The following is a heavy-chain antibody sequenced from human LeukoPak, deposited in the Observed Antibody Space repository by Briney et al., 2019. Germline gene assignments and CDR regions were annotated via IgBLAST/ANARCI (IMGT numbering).Heavy chain of an antibody. CDR3: ARGSGYGYLDH. CDR2: ISSSSSYI. V-gene: IGHV3-21*01. D-gene: IGHD5-12*01. CDR1: GFPFSIYE. J-gene: IGHJ4*02. Sequence: GGSLRLSCAVSGFPFSIYEMNWVRQAPGKGLEWVSSISSSSSYIYYADSVKGRFTISRDNAKNSLYLQMNSLRAEDTAVYYCARGSGYGYLDHWGQGTLVTASS.